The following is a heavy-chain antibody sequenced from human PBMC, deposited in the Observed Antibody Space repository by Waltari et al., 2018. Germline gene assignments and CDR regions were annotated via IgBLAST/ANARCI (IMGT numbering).Heavy chain of an antibody. CDR3: ARAGTSWSVSLDV. V-gene: IGHV4-4*02. CDR2: ISGRTGDT. Sequence: QVQLQESGPGLVTASETLSLTCAVSGGSMSSSIWWSWIRQPPGKGLEWIGYISGRTGDTYYYASLKSRVTLSIDTSKNQVSLKMNSATAADTAVYYCARAGTSWSVSLDVWGRGLLVTVSS. CDR1: GGSMSSSIW. D-gene: IGHD2-2*01. J-gene: IGHJ4*02.